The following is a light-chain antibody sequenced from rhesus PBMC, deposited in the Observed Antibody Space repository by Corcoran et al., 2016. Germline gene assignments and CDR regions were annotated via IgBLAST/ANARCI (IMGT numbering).Light chain of an antibody. CDR2: DAN. V-gene: IGKV1-32*02. J-gene: IGKJ1*01. CDR3: QQGNSNPWT. Sequence: DIQMSQSPSSLSASVGDRVTITCRASQGISSYLNWYQQKPGKAPKLLDYDANSLASGVPSRFSGSGSGTDVTITISSLQPEDCATYYCQQGNSNPWTFGQGTKVEIK. CDR1: QGISSY.